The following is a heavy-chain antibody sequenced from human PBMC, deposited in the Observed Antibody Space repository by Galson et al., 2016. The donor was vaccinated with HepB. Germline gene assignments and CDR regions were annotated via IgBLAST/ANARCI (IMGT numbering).Heavy chain of an antibody. CDR1: GYSFTNFW. Sequence: QSGAEVTKPGESLRISCKGSGYSFTNFWISWVCQMPGEGLEWMGRIDPSDSQTNYSPSFQGHVTITAEKSISTAYLQWSSLKASDTAMYYRARHEGTPDYWGQGTLVTVPS. CDR2: IDPSDSQT. V-gene: IGHV5-10-1*01. J-gene: IGHJ4*02. CDR3: ARHEGTPDY. D-gene: IGHD2-15*01.